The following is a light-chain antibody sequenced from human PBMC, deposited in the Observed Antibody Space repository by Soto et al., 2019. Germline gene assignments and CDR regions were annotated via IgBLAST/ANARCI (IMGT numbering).Light chain of an antibody. CDR1: QSVSSNY. CDR3: QHYGSSLSIT. CDR2: GAS. J-gene: IGKJ5*01. V-gene: IGKV3-20*01. Sequence: EIVLTQSPGTLSLSPGERATLSCRARQSVSSNYLAWYQQKPGQAPRLLIYGASSRATGIPDRFSRSGSGTDFTLTISRLEPEDFAVYYCQHYGSSLSITFGQGTRLEIK.